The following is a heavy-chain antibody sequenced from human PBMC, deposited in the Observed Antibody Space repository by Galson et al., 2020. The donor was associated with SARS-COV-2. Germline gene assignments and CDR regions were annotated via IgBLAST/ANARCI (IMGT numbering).Heavy chain of an antibody. D-gene: IGHD1-20*01. CDR2: IFYSGST. CDR1: GGSISSYY. Sequence: SETLSLTCTVSGGSISSYYWSWIRQPPGKGLEWIGYIFYSGSTNYNPSIKSRVTISVDTSKNQFSLKLTSVTAADTAVYYCARAPYNWNYYYYYMDVGGKGTTVTVSS. J-gene: IGHJ6*03. CDR3: ARAPYNWNYYYYYMDV. V-gene: IGHV4-59*01.